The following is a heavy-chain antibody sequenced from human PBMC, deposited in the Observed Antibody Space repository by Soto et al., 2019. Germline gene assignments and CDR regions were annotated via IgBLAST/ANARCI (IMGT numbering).Heavy chain of an antibody. J-gene: IGHJ6*02. Sequence: QVQLVQSGAEVKKPGSSVKVSCKASGGTFSSYTISWVRQAPGQGLEWMGRIIPILGIANYAQKFQGRVMITADKSTSTAYMELSSLRSEDTAVYYCARDSARSAYGMDVWGQGTTVTVSS. V-gene: IGHV1-69*08. CDR1: GGTFSSYT. CDR2: IIPILGIA. D-gene: IGHD3-10*01. CDR3: ARDSARSAYGMDV.